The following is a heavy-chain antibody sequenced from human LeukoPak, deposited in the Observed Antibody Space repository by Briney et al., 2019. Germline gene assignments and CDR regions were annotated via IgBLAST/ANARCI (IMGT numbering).Heavy chain of an antibody. CDR2: ISAGGGST. Sequence: GGSLRLSCAASGFTFSSYWMHWVRQVPGKGLEWVAGISAGGGSTYYADSVKGRFTISRDNSKNMLYLQLNSLRAEDTAVYYCAKGDPPTYYDILTGQDYWGQGTLVTFAS. J-gene: IGHJ4*02. D-gene: IGHD3-9*01. V-gene: IGHV3-23*01. CDR3: AKGDPPTYYDILTGQDY. CDR1: GFTFSSYW.